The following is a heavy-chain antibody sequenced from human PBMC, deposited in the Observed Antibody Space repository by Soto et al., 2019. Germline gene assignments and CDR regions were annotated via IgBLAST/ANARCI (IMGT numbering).Heavy chain of an antibody. V-gene: IGHV4-31*03. CDR1: GGSINNGSYY. J-gene: IGHJ5*02. CDR2: IYYSGST. CDR3: ARSIDP. Sequence: SETLSLTYTFSGGSINNGSYYWSWIRQHPGKGLEWIGYIYYSGSTYYNPSLKSRVTISVDTSKNQFSLKLSSVTAADTAVYYCARSIDPWGQGTLVTVS.